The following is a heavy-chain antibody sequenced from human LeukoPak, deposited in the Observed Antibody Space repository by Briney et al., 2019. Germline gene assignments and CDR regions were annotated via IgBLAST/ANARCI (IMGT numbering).Heavy chain of an antibody. CDR1: GGSFSGYY. CDR3: GSWCSGGRCYPKDY. Sequence: SETLSLTCAVYGGSFSGYYWSWIRQPPGKGLEWIGEINHSGSTNYNPSLKSRVTISVDTSKNQFTLKLSSVTAADTAVYYCGSWCSGGRCYPKDYWGQGALVTVSS. J-gene: IGHJ4*02. V-gene: IGHV4-34*01. CDR2: INHSGST. D-gene: IGHD2-15*01.